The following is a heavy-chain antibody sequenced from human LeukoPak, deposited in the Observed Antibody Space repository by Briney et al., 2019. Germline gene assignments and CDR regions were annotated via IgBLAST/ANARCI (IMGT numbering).Heavy chain of an antibody. D-gene: IGHD2-2*01. CDR2: VWPDGSNT. CDR1: GFTFSDYG. Sequence: GGSLRLSCAASGFTFSDYGIHWVRQAPGKGLEWVAVVWPDGSNTYFADSVKGRFTISRDNSKNTVSLQMNSLKVDDTAVYYCSRGEGSCSRTSCTLDYWRQGTLVTVSS. CDR3: SRGEGSCSRTSCTLDY. V-gene: IGHV3-33*01. J-gene: IGHJ4*02.